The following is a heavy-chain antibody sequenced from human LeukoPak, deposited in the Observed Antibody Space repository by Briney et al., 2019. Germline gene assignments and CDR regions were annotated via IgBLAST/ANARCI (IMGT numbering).Heavy chain of an antibody. D-gene: IGHD6-13*01. CDR2: IIPILGIA. V-gene: IGHV1-69*04. J-gene: IGHJ4*02. CDR3: ARDPTIAAAGTFDY. CDR1: GCTFTSYA. Sequence: SVKVSCKASGCTFTSYAISWVRQAPGQGLEWMGRIIPILGIANYAQKFQGRVTITADKSTSTAYMELSSLRSEDTAVYYCARDPTIAAAGTFDYWGQGTLVTVSS.